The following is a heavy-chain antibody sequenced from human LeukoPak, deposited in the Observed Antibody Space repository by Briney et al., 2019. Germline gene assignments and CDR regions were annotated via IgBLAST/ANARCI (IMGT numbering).Heavy chain of an antibody. Sequence: GGSLRLSCAASGFTFSSYTMSWVRQAPGKGLEWVATITDGSGSTYYADSVKGRFTISRDISKNTLYLQMNSLRAEDTAVYYCAKRTDCSSTSCSPGPFDYWGQGTLVTVSS. D-gene: IGHD2-2*01. CDR1: GFTFSSYT. CDR2: ITDGSGST. J-gene: IGHJ4*02. CDR3: AKRTDCSSTSCSPGPFDY. V-gene: IGHV3-23*01.